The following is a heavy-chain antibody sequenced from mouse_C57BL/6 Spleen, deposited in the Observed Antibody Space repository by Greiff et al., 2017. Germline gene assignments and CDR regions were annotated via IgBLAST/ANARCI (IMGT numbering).Heavy chain of an antibody. J-gene: IGHJ1*03. V-gene: IGHV1-81*01. CDR1: GYTFTSYG. CDR2: IYPRSGNT. D-gene: IGHD1-1*01. Sequence: VQLQQSGAELARPGASVKLSCKASGYTFTSYGISWVKQRTGQGLEWIGEIYPRSGNTYYNEKFKGKATLTADKSSSTAYMELRSLTSEDSAVXFCAGYYYGSSPYFDVWGTGTTVTVSS. CDR3: AGYYYGSSPYFDV.